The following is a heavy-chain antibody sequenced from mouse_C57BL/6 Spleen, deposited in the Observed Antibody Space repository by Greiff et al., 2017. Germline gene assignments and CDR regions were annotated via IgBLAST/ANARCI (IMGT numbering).Heavy chain of an antibody. D-gene: IGHD2-5*01. J-gene: IGHJ2*01. CDR1: GYTFTSYW. V-gene: IGHV1-59*01. CDR2: IDPSDSYT. Sequence: VKLQQPGAELVRPGTSVKLSCKASGYTFTSYWMHWVKQRPGQGLEWIGVIDPSDSYTNYNQKFKGKATLTVDTSSSPAYMQLSSLTSEDSAVYYCARRGSYSNYLYYFDYWGQGTTLTVAS. CDR3: ARRGSYSNYLYYFDY.